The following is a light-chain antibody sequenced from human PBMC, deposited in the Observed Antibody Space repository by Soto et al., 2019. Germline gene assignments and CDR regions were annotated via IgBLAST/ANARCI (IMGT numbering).Light chain of an antibody. Sequence: EIVLTQSPATLSLSPGERATLSCRASQSVSSYLAWYQQKPGQAPMLLIYDASNRATGIPARFSGSVSGTDFTLTISSLEREDFAVYYCQQRSNWPHFGPGTKVDIK. J-gene: IGKJ3*01. CDR1: QSVSSY. V-gene: IGKV3-11*01. CDR3: QQRSNWPH. CDR2: DAS.